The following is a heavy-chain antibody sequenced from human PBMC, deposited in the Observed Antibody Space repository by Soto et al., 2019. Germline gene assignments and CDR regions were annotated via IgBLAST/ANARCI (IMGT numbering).Heavy chain of an antibody. Sequence: PGGSLRLSCAASGFTFNTYAMSWVRQAPGKGLEWVSAISDSGGRTYYVDSVKGRFTISRGNSKNTLYLQMNSLRAEDTAVYFCAKELVNSGWTYFDYWGQGTLVTVSS. V-gene: IGHV3-23*01. D-gene: IGHD6-19*01. CDR3: AKELVNSGWTYFDY. CDR1: GFTFNTYA. CDR2: ISDSGGRT. J-gene: IGHJ4*02.